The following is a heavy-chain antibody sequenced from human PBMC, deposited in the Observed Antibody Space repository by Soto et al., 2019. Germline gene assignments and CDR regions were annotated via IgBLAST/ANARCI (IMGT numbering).Heavy chain of an antibody. J-gene: IGHJ6*02. D-gene: IGHD3-16*01. CDR3: ARDKGDKVAYGMDV. V-gene: IGHV3-7*01. CDR2: IKQDGSEK. CDR1: GFTFSSYW. Sequence: GGSLRLSCAASGFTFSSYWMSWVRQAPGKGLEWVANIKQDGSEKYYVDSVKGRFTISRDNAQNSLFLQMNSLRAKDTALYYCARDKGDKVAYGMDVWGQGTTVTVSS.